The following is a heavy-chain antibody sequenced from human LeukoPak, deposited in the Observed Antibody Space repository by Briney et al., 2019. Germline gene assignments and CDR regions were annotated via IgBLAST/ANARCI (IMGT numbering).Heavy chain of an antibody. D-gene: IGHD3-22*01. V-gene: IGHV4-30-2*05. CDR2: IYHSGST. CDR1: GGSISSGGYS. Sequence: PSQTLSLTCAVSGGSISSGGYSWSWIRQPPGKGLEWIGYIYHSGSTYYNPSLKSRVTISVDTSKNQFSLKLSSVTAADTAVYYCASTVVNDSSGYYQVDYWGQGTLVTVSS. CDR3: ASTVVNDSSGYYQVDY. J-gene: IGHJ4*02.